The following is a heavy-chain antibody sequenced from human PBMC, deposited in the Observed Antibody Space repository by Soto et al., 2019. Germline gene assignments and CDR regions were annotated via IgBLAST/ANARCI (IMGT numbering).Heavy chain of an antibody. CDR1: GGSISSSNW. J-gene: IGHJ4*02. CDR3: PRARRYGYAWGY. V-gene: IGHV4-4*02. CDR2: ISQGGST. D-gene: IGHD3-16*01. Sequence: QVQRQESGPGLVKHTGSLSLTCAVSGGSISSSNWWTWVRQPPGKGLEWIGEISQGGSTNYNPSLKSRVTISVDKSENQISLKLSSVTAADTAVYYCPRARRYGYAWGYWGRGTLVTVSS.